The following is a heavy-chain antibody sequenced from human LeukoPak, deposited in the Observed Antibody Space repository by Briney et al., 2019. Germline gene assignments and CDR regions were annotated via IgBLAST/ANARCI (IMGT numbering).Heavy chain of an antibody. CDR2: IYTSGST. CDR3: ASGHYTRDAFDI. Sequence: SETLSLTCTVSGGSISSYYWSWIRQPAGKGLEWIGRIYTSGSTNYNPSLKSRVTMSVDTSKNQFSLKLSSVTAADTAVYYCASGHYTRDAFDIWGQGTMVTVSS. D-gene: IGHD3-3*01. J-gene: IGHJ3*02. CDR1: GGSISSYY. V-gene: IGHV4-4*07.